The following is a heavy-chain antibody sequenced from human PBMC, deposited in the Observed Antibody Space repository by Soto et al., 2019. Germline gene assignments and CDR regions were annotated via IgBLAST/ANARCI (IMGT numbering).Heavy chain of an antibody. D-gene: IGHD4-17*01. CDR3: ARGPDYGDYVALY. CDR1: GGSFSGYY. J-gene: IGHJ1*01. V-gene: IGHV4-34*01. Sequence: PSETLSLTCAVYGGSFSGYYWSWIRQPPGKGLEWIGEINHSGSTNYNPSLKSRITISVDTSKNQFSLKLSSVTAADTAVYYCARGPDYGDYVALYWGQGTLVTVSS. CDR2: INHSGST.